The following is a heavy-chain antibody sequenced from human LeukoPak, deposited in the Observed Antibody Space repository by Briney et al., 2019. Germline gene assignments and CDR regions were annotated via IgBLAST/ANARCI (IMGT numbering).Heavy chain of an antibody. CDR2: IYYSGST. D-gene: IGHD3-22*01. Sequence: SETLSLTCTVSSGSISSYYWSCIRQPPGKGLEWIGYIYYSGSTNYNPSLKSRVTISVDTSKNQFSLKLSSVTAADTAVYYCARDPYDSSGSGYFDYWGQGTLVTVSS. CDR3: ARDPYDSSGSGYFDY. V-gene: IGHV4-59*01. J-gene: IGHJ4*02. CDR1: SGSISSYY.